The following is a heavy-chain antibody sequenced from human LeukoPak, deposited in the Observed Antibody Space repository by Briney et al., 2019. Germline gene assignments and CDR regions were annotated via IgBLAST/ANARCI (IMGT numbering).Heavy chain of an antibody. CDR3: AQTLEVSTITVHY. V-gene: IGHV4-34*01. Sequence: SETLSLTCTFYGGSFSSYYWSWVRQPPGKGLEWIGEINHSGSTTYNPSLRSRVTISVDTSTKHFSLKLTSVTAADTAVYFCAQTLEVSTITVHYWGQGTLVTVSS. CDR2: INHSGST. J-gene: IGHJ4*02. CDR1: GGSFSSYY. D-gene: IGHD2-8*02.